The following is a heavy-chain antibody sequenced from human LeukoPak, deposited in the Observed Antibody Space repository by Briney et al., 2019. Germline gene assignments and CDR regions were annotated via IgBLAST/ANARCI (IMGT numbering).Heavy chain of an antibody. CDR1: GYTFTGYY. Sequence: ASVKVSCKASGYTFTGYYMHWVRQAPGQGLEWMGWINPNSGGTNYAQKFQGRVTMTRDTSISTAYMELSRLRSDDTAVYYCARDRTALTVAAATNWFDPWGQGTLVTVSS. J-gene: IGHJ5*02. CDR2: INPNSGGT. CDR3: ARDRTALTVAAATNWFDP. D-gene: IGHD6-13*01. V-gene: IGHV1-2*02.